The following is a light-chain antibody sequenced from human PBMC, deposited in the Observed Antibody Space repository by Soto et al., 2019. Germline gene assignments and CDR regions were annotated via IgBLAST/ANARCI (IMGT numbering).Light chain of an antibody. J-gene: IGKJ4*01. CDR3: QQRSGWLLT. V-gene: IGKV3-11*01. Sequence: EIVLTQSPATLSLSPGERATLSCRASQSVSSSLAWFQQKPGQPPRLLIYDASNRATGIPARFSGRGSGTDFTRTISGLEPEEFAVYYCQQRSGWLLTFGGGNKVQI. CDR2: DAS. CDR1: QSVSSS.